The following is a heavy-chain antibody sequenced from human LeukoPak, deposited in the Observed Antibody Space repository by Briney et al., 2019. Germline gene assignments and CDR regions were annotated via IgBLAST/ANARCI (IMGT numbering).Heavy chain of an antibody. CDR3: VRHYYYNMDV. CDR1: GGSISSSSYY. CDR2: IYYSGST. V-gene: IGHV4-39*07. D-gene: IGHD3-10*01. J-gene: IGHJ6*03. Sequence: SETLSLTCTVSGGSISSSSYYWGWIRQPPGRGLEWIGSIYYSGSTYYNPSLKSRVTISVDTSKNQFSLKLSSVTAADTAVYYCVRHYYYNMDVWGIGATVTVSS.